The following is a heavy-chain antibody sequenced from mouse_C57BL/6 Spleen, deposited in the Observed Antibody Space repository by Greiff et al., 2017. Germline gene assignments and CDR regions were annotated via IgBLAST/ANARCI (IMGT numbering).Heavy chain of an antibody. D-gene: IGHD1-1*01. CDR2: IDPSDSET. Sequence: QVQLQQPGAELVRPGSSVKLSCKASGYTFTSYWMHWVKQRPIQGLEWIGNIDPSDSETHYNQKFKDKATLTVDKSSSTAYMQLSSLTSEDSAVAYCARGNYYGSSYPFDVWGTGTTVTVSS. J-gene: IGHJ1*03. V-gene: IGHV1-52*01. CDR3: ARGNYYGSSYPFDV. CDR1: GYTFTSYW.